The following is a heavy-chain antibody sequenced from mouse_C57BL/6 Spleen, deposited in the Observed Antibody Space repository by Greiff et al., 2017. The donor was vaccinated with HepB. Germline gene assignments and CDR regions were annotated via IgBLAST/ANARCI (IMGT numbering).Heavy chain of an antibody. Sequence: EVMLVESGGGLVKPGGSLKLSCAASGFTFSSYTMSWVRQTPEKRLEWVATISGGGGNTYYPDSVKGRFTISRDNAKNTLYLQMSSLRSEDTALYYCARLFGPYAMDYWGQGTSVTVSS. J-gene: IGHJ4*01. CDR1: GFTFSSYT. CDR3: ARLFGPYAMDY. CDR2: ISGGGGNT. V-gene: IGHV5-9*01.